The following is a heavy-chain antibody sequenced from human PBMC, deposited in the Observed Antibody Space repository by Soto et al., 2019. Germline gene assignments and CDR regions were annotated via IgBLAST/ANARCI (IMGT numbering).Heavy chain of an antibody. CDR2: ISDTGGDS. D-gene: IGHD1-1*01. Sequence: GGSLRLSCEASGFTFINYAMSWVRQSPGKGLEWVSSISDTGGDSYYADSMDGRFTVSRDNSKNTLYLQINSLRAEDTAIYYCVRDLYRSATMPCLDHWGQGAMVTVYS. CDR1: GFTFINYA. CDR3: VRDLYRSATMPCLDH. V-gene: IGHV3-23*01. J-gene: IGHJ4*02.